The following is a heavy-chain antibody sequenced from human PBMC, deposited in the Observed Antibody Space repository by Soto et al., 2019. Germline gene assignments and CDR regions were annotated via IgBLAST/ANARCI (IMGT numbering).Heavy chain of an antibody. J-gene: IGHJ6*02. D-gene: IGHD6-13*01. CDR2: IDPSDSYT. Sequence: PGESLKISCKGSGYSFTSYWISWVRQMPGKGLEWMGRIDPSDSYTNYSPSFQGHVTISADKSISTAYLQWSSLKASDTAMYYCARHQGASSSWYGGNYYYGMDVWGQGTTVTVPS. CDR1: GYSFTSYW. V-gene: IGHV5-10-1*01. CDR3: ARHQGASSSWYGGNYYYGMDV.